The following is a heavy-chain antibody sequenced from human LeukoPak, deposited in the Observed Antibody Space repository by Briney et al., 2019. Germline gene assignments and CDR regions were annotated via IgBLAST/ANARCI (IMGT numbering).Heavy chain of an antibody. J-gene: IGHJ4*02. CDR3: ARSRDTAMIFDY. CDR2: IYYSGST. CDR1: GGSISSSSYY. D-gene: IGHD5-18*01. V-gene: IGHV4-39*01. Sequence: PSETLSLTCTVSGGSISSSSYYWGWIRQPPGKGLEWIGSIYYSGSTYYNPSLKSRVTISVDTSKNQFSLKLSSVTAADTAVYYSARSRDTAMIFDYWGQGTLVTVSS.